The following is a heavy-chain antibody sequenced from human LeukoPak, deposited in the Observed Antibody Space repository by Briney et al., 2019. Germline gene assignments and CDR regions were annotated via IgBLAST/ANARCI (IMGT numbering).Heavy chain of an antibody. J-gene: IGHJ4*02. Sequence: GGSLGLSCAASGFTFSSYSMNWVRQAPGKGLEWVSSISSSSSYIYYADSVKGRFTISRDNAKNSLYLQMNSLRAEDTAVYYCARARVGLGYCSGGSCYGEAYWGQGTLVTVPS. CDR3: ARARVGLGYCSGGSCYGEAY. CDR1: GFTFSSYS. V-gene: IGHV3-21*01. D-gene: IGHD2-15*01. CDR2: ISSSSSYI.